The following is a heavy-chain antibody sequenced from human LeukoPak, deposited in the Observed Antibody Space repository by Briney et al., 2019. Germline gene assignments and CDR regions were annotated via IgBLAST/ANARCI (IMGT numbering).Heavy chain of an antibody. V-gene: IGHV3-30*04. CDR2: ISYDGSNK. J-gene: IGHJ3*02. Sequence: GGSLRLSCAASGFTFSSYAMHWVRQAPGKGLEWVAVISYDGSNKYYADSVKGRFTISRDNSKNTLYLQMNSLRAEDTAVYYCAKAGGSWYGAFDIWGQGTMVTVSS. CDR1: GFTFSSYA. D-gene: IGHD6-13*01. CDR3: AKAGGSWYGAFDI.